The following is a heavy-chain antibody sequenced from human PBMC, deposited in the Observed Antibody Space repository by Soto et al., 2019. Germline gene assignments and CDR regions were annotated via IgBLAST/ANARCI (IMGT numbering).Heavy chain of an antibody. CDR1: GGSLSAPTYY. CDR3: ARVRGEVDNWFDP. Sequence: QLQFQESGPGLVKPSETLSLTCAVSGGSLSAPTYYWGWVRQPPGKGLEWIGNIHYTGSAFYNPSLKSRVTISVDTSKNQFSLRLTAVTAADTAVYYCARVRGEVDNWFDPWGRGTLVIVSS. CDR2: IHYTGSA. V-gene: IGHV4-39*01. D-gene: IGHD3-10*01. J-gene: IGHJ5*02.